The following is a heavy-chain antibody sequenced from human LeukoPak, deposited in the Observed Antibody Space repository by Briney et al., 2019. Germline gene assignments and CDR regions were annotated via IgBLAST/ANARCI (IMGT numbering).Heavy chain of an antibody. D-gene: IGHD2-2*01. J-gene: IGHJ4*02. Sequence: ASVKVSCQASGYTFTMHHMNWVRRAPGQGLEWMGKINPSSGGTGYAQKCQGRVTMTRDTSTSTVYIELTSLRSKDTAVYYCARGRCVGSTSCYYFDYWGQGTLVTVSS. CDR2: INPSSGGT. V-gene: IGHV1-46*01. CDR3: ARGRCVGSTSCYYFDY. CDR1: GYTFTMHH.